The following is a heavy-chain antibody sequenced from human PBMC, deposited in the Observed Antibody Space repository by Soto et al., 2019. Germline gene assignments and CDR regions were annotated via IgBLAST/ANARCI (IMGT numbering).Heavy chain of an antibody. V-gene: IGHV3-23*01. D-gene: IGHD6-19*01. CDR3: AKGWRAVAVSDY. CDR1: GFTFSSYA. CDR2: ISGSGGST. J-gene: IGHJ4*02. Sequence: EVQLLESGGGLVQPGGSLRLSCAASGFTFSSYAMSWVRQAPGKGLEWVSAISGSGGSTYYAASVKGRFTISRDNSKTTLYLQMNSLRAEDTAVYYCAKGWRAVAVSDYWGQGTLVTVSS.